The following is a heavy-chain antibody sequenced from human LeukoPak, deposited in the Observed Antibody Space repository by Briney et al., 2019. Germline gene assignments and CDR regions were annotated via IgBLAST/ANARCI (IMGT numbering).Heavy chain of an antibody. CDR3: SRDISATTRAYDY. V-gene: IGHV3-21*01. J-gene: IGHJ4*02. Sequence: GGSLRLSCAASGFTFSSYSMNWVRQAPGKGLEWVSSISISGTYITYADSVKGRFTISRENAKNSLYLQMNSLRAEDTAVYYCSRDISATTRAYDYWGQGTLVTVSS. CDR1: GFTFSSYS. CDR2: ISISGTYI. D-gene: IGHD1-26*01.